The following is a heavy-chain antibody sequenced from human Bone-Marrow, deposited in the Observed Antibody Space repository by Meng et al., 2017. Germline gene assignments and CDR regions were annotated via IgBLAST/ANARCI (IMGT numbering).Heavy chain of an antibody. CDR1: GFIFSSYG. Sequence: GGSRLSCAASGFIFSSYGMSWVRQAPGKGLEWVSSISSSSTYIYYADSMKGRFTISRDNAKNSLYLQMNSLRAEDTALYYCAKDTSYDILTGYSIGAPHVDYWGQGTLVTVSS. D-gene: IGHD3-9*01. J-gene: IGHJ4*02. V-gene: IGHV3-21*04. CDR2: ISSSSTYI. CDR3: AKDTSYDILTGYSIGAPHVDY.